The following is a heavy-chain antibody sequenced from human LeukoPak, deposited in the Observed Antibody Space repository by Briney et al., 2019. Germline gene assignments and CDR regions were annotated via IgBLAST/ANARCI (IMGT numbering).Heavy chain of an antibody. D-gene: IGHD6-6*01. CDR1: GYSISSGYY. V-gene: IGHV4-38-2*01. CDR2: IYHGGST. CDR3: ARTRSSSGYYYYYTDV. Sequence: SETLSLTCAVSGYSISSGYYWGWIRQPPGKGLEWIGRIYHGGSTYYNPSLKSRVTISVDTSKNQFSLNLSSVTAADTAVYYCARTRSSSGYYYYYTDVWGKGTTVTVSS. J-gene: IGHJ6*03.